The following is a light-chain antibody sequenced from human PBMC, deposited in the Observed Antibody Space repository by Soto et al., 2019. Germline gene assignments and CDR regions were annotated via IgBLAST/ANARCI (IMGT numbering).Light chain of an antibody. V-gene: IGLV1-51*01. CDR1: SCNIGGNS. CDR3: GSWDSSLSAYV. CDR2: DDD. Sequence: QSVMTQPPSVSAAPGQRVTIYCSGSSCNIGGNSVSWYQQLPGTAPKLLIYDDDKRPSGIPDRFSGSKSGTSATLGITGFQTGDEADHYCGSWDSSLSAYVFGTGTKLTVL. J-gene: IGLJ1*01.